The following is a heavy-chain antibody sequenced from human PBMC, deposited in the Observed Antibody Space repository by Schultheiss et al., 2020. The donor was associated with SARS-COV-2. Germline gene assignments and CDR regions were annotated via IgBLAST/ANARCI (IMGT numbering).Heavy chain of an antibody. V-gene: IGHV4-4*07. Sequence: SETLSLTCTVSGGSISSYYWSWIRQPAGKGLEWIGRIYTSGSTNYNPSLKSRVTISVDTSKNQFSLKVTSVTATDTAVYYCARDRRGAVAGGYFDYWGQGTLVTVSS. CDR2: IYTSGST. D-gene: IGHD6-19*01. CDR3: ARDRRGAVAGGYFDY. CDR1: GGSISSYY. J-gene: IGHJ4*02.